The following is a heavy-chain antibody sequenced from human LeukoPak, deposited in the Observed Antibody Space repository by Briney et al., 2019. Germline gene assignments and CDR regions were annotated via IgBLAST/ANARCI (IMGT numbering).Heavy chain of an antibody. D-gene: IGHD1-26*01. V-gene: IGHV4-59*01. CDR1: AGSISSYY. CDR3: ARVSRWAEAIDY. CDR2: IYYSGST. J-gene: IGHJ4*02. Sequence: PSETLSLICTVSAGSISSYYWIWIRHHPRKELVWIAYIYYSGSTNYNPSLKSRVAVALDTSKNQFSLRLTSVTAADTAVYYCARVSRWAEAIDYWGQGTLVTVSS.